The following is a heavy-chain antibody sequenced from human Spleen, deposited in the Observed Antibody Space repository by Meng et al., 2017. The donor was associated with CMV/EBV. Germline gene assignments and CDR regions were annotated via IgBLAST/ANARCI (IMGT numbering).Heavy chain of an antibody. CDR1: GFTFDDYG. CDR2: VSWDGGST. D-gene: IGHD1-26*01. Sequence: GESLKISCAASGFTFDDYGMHWVRQAPGKGLDWVSLVSWDGGSTYYADSVKGRFTISRDNSKNSLYLQMNSLRAAHKAVYYCARGNYGNAFDIWGQGTMVTVSS. J-gene: IGHJ3*02. CDR3: ARGNYGNAFDI. V-gene: IGHV3-43D*03.